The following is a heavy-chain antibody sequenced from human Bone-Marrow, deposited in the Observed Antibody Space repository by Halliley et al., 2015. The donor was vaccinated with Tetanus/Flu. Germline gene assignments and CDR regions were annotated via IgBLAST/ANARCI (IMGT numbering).Heavy chain of an antibody. D-gene: IGHD3-22*01. CDR3: ARERPIHYDSPGYFDY. V-gene: IGHV3-53*01. Sequence: SLRLSCAASGFSVSTNYMSWVRQAPGKGLEWVSVIYSAGSTYYADSVKGRFTISRDNSNNTLYLQMNSLRTEDTAVYYCARERPIHYDSPGYFDYWGQGTLVTVSS. J-gene: IGHJ4*02. CDR2: IYSAGST. CDR1: GFSVSTNY.